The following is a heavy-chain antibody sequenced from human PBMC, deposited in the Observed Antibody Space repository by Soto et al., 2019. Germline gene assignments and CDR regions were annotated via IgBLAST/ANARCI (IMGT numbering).Heavy chain of an antibody. CDR1: VFTFTNAW. D-gene: IGHD1-26*01. CDR3: TTGSDEGY. Sequence: EVQLVEYGGGLVKPGGSLRLTCAASVFTFTNAWMNWFRQAPGKGLEWVGRIKTNAEAETTAYSTLVKGRFNISRDDSKNTLYLQLNSPIREDTAVYSCTTGSDEGYWGQGALVTVSS. CDR2: IKTNAEAETT. J-gene: IGHJ4*02. V-gene: IGHV3-15*07.